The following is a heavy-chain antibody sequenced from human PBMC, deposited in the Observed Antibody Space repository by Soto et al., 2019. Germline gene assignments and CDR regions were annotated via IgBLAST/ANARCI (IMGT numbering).Heavy chain of an antibody. J-gene: IGHJ4*02. V-gene: IGHV3-7*05. CDR1: GFTFSSYC. Sequence: GGSLRLSCAASGFTFSSYCLSWVRQSPEKGLEWVSSISHDRGKRYYVDSVKGRFTISRDNAKNSLYLEMNSLRAEDTAMYYCARDKIVGATYFDCWGQGTLVTVSS. CDR3: ARDKIVGATYFDC. D-gene: IGHD1-26*01. CDR2: ISHDRGKR.